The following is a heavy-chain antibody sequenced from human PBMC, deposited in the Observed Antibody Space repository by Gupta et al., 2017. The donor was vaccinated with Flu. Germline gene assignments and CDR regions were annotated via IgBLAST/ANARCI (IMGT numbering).Heavy chain of an antibody. J-gene: IGHJ6*02. CDR2: NPNRGGT. V-gene: IGHV1-2*02. Sequence: NPNRGGTNYAQKFQGRVTMTRDTSISTAYMELSRLRSDDTAVYYCARRIAAAGRYGMDVWGQGTTVTVSS. CDR3: ARRIAAAGRYGMDV. D-gene: IGHD6-13*01.